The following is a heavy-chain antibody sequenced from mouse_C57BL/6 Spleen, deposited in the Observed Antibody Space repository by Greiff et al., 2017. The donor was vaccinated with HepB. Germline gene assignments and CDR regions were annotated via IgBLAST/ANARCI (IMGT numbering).Heavy chain of an antibody. CDR3: AREGTAQAIYFDY. D-gene: IGHD3-2*02. J-gene: IGHJ2*01. CDR2: INPGSGGT. Sequence: VQLQQSGAELVRPGTSVKVSCKASGYAFTNYLIEWVKQRPGQGLEWIGVINPGSGGTNYNEKFKGKATLTADKSSSTAYMQLSSLTSEDSAVYFCAREGTAQAIYFDYWGQGTTLTVSS. CDR1: GYAFTNYL. V-gene: IGHV1-54*01.